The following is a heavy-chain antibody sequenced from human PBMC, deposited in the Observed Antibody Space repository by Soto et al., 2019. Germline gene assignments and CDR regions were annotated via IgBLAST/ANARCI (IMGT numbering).Heavy chain of an antibody. D-gene: IGHD3-3*01. J-gene: IGHJ6*02. CDR1: GGSISSSNW. Sequence: SETLSLTCAVSGGSISSSNWWSWVRQPPGKGLEWIGEIYHSGSTNYNPSLKSRVTISVDKSKNQFSLKLSSVTAADTAVYYCASSRATIFGVVITGGMDVWGQGTKVTVSS. CDR2: IYHSGST. CDR3: ASSRATIFGVVITGGMDV. V-gene: IGHV4-4*02.